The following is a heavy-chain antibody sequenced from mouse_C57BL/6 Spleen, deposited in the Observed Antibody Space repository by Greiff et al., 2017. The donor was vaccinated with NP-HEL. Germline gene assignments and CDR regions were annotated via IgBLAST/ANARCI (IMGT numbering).Heavy chain of an antibody. CDR3: ARQGKSTPFDY. Sequence: EVKLVESGGGLVQPGGSLKLSCAASGFTFSDYYMYWVRQTPEKRLEWVAYISNGGGSTYYPDSVKGRFTISRDNAKNTLYLQMSRLKSEDTAMYYCARQGKSTPFDYWGQGTTLTVSS. V-gene: IGHV5-12*01. J-gene: IGHJ2*01. CDR1: GFTFSDYY. CDR2: ISNGGGST.